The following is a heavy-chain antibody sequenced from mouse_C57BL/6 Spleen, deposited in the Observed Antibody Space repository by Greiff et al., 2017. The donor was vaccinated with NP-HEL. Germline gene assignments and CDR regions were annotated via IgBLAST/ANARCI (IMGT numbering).Heavy chain of an antibody. D-gene: IGHD4-1*01. CDR1: GYAFSSSW. CDR2: IYPGDGDT. Sequence: VQLQQSGPELVKPGASVKISCKASGYAFSSSWMNWVKQRPGKGLEWIGRIYPGDGDTNYNGKFKGKATLTADKSSSKAYMPLSSLTSEDSAVYFCARKTGYYFDYWGQGTTLTVSS. CDR3: ARKTGYYFDY. V-gene: IGHV1-82*01. J-gene: IGHJ2*01.